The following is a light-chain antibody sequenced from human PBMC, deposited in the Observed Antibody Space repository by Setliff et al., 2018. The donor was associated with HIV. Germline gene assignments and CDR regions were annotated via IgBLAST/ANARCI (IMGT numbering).Light chain of an antibody. CDR1: SSDVGLYNF. J-gene: IGLJ1*01. CDR2: DVT. CDR3: SSFRTSRKFV. V-gene: IGLV2-14*01. Sequence: QSVLAQPASVSGSPGQSITISCTGTSSDVGLYNFVSWYQQHPGKVPKLFIYDVTNRPSGISHRFSGAKSGNTASLTISGLQADDEADYYCSSFRTSRKFVFGTGTKVTVL.